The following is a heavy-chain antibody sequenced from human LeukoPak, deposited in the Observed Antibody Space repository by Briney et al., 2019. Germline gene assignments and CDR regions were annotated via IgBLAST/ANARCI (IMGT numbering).Heavy chain of an antibody. CDR1: GGSISSGEHY. V-gene: IGHV4-31*03. D-gene: IGHD6-6*01. CDR3: ARGAARGIDY. Sequence: SETLSLTCTVSGGSISSGEHYWSWIRQHPGEGLECVGYIHYSGSTYYNPSLGGRVTISIDTSKRQFSLRLSSLTAADTAVYYCARGAARGIDYWGRGTLVTVSS. CDR2: IHYSGST. J-gene: IGHJ4*02.